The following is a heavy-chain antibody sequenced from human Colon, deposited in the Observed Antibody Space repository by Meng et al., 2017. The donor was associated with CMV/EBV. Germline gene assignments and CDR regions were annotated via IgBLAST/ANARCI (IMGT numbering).Heavy chain of an antibody. CDR2: IYFSGGT. J-gene: IGHJ5*01. D-gene: IGHD1-26*01. Sequence: SETLSLTCNVSGGSIINSYSYWGWIRQSPGKGLEWIGNIYFSGGTHYSPSLKSRVTISVDTSKNQFYLQMQSVTAADTAVYYCAREGFTPPIVGAVASWGQGTPVTVSS. CDR1: GGSIINSYSY. V-gene: IGHV4-39*07. CDR3: AREGFTPPIVGAVAS.